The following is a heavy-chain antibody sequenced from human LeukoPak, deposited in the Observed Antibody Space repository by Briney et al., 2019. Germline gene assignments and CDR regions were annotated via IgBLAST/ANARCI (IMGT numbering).Heavy chain of an antibody. CDR3: ARVSGSTDTYYDFWSGYPYNWFDP. CDR1: GGSFSGYY. J-gene: IGHJ5*02. D-gene: IGHD3-3*01. V-gene: IGHV4-34*01. CDR2: IYDSGST. Sequence: SETLSLTCAVYGGSFSGYYWSWIRQPPGKGLEWIGSIYDSGSTYYNPSLKSRVTISVDTSKNQFSLKLNSVTAADTAVYYCARVSGSTDTYYDFWSGYPYNWFDPWGQGTLVTVSS.